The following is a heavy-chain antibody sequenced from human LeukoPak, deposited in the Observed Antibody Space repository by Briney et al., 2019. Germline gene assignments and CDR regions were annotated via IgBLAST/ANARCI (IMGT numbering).Heavy chain of an antibody. CDR1: RFTFASYA. J-gene: IGHJ4*02. Sequence: GGSLRLSCAASRFTFASYAMAWVRQAPGKGLEWVSSINPSGSITHYADSVKGRFTLSRDNSKNTLYLQMNSLRAEDTAIYYCAKDGAVRGDYWGQGTLVTVSS. CDR2: INPSGSIT. V-gene: IGHV3-23*01. CDR3: AKDGAVRGDY. D-gene: IGHD6-19*01.